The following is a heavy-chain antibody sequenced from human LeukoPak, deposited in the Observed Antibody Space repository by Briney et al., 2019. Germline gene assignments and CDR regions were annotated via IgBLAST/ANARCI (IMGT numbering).Heavy chain of an antibody. D-gene: IGHD3-22*01. J-gene: IGHJ4*02. CDR1: GFTFSSYW. V-gene: IGHV3-7*01. CDR3: ASDRDYYDSSGYLFDY. Sequence: GGSLRLSCAASGFTFSSYWMSWVRQAPGKGLQWVANIKQDGSEKYYVDSVKGRFTISRDNAKNSLYLQMNSLRAEDTAVYYCASDRDYYDSSGYLFDYWGQGTLVTVSS. CDR2: IKQDGSEK.